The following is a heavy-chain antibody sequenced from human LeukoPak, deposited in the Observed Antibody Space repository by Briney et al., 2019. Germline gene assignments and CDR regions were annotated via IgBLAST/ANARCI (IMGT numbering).Heavy chain of an antibody. Sequence: PGESLKISCQGSGYTSNTYWIGWVRQLPGKGLEWMGIIYPGDSDTRYSPSFQGQVTISADKSLSTAYLQGGSLKASDTAMYYCAREGRSSSPMDYWGQGTLVSVS. CDR1: GYTSNTYW. D-gene: IGHD6-6*01. V-gene: IGHV5-51*01. J-gene: IGHJ4*02. CDR2: IYPGDSDT. CDR3: AREGRSSSPMDY.